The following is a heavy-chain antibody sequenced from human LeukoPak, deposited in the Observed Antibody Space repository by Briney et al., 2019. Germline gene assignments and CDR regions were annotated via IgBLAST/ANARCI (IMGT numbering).Heavy chain of an antibody. CDR1: GFTFRTYA. V-gene: IGHV3-23*01. J-gene: IGHJ6*03. D-gene: IGHD3-22*01. CDR3: AKDRAASSGYYMDV. Sequence: PGGSLRLSCAASGFTFRTYAMSWVRQPPGKGLEWVSAISASGGSTYYADSVKGRFTISRDNSKNTLFLQMNNLRVEDTAIYYCAKDRAASSGYYMDVWGKGTTVTISS. CDR2: ISASGGST.